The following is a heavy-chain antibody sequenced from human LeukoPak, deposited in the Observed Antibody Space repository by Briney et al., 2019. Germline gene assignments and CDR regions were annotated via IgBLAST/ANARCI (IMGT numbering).Heavy chain of an antibody. CDR1: GYTFTSYG. Sequence: ASVKVSCKASGYTFTSYGISWVRQAPGQGLEWMGWISAYNGDTNYAQKLQGRVTMTTDTSTSTAYMELRSLRSDDTAVYYCAREGAYSSSPGAFDIWGQGTMVTVSS. CDR2: ISAYNGDT. D-gene: IGHD6-6*01. V-gene: IGHV1-18*01. CDR3: AREGAYSSSPGAFDI. J-gene: IGHJ3*02.